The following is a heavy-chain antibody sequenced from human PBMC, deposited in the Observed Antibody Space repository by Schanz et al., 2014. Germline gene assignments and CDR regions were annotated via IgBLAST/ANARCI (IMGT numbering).Heavy chain of an antibody. Sequence: EVQLVESGGGLIQPGGSLRLSCAASGFTVSSNYMSWVRQAPGKGLEWVAVICSGGSTYYADSVKGRFTISRDSSKTTLYLQVNSLRAEDTAVYYCARARYCSGGTCYGFDPWGQGTLVTVSS. D-gene: IGHD2-15*01. CDR3: ARARYCSGGTCYGFDP. J-gene: IGHJ5*02. V-gene: IGHV3-53*01. CDR1: GFTVSSNY. CDR2: ICSGGST.